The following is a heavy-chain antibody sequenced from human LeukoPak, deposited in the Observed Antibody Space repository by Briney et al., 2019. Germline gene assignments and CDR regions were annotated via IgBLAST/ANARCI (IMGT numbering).Heavy chain of an antibody. J-gene: IGHJ5*02. D-gene: IGHD5-18*01. CDR1: GYTFTGYY. CDR2: INPNSGGT. CDR3: ARTSPLIQLWLRGWFDP. Sequence: ASVKVSCKASGYTFTGYYMHWVRQAPGQGLEWMGWINPNSGGTNYAQKFQGRVTMTRDTSISTAYMELSRLRSDDTAVYYCARTSPLIQLWLRGWFDPWGQGTLVTASS. V-gene: IGHV1-2*02.